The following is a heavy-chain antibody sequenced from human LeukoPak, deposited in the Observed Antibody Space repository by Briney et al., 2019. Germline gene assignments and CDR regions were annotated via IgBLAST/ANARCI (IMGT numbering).Heavy chain of an antibody. CDR1: GFSFSNSA. D-gene: IGHD5-24*01. CDR2: ISFDGTNK. CDR3: GRQVEMTTNSLGY. J-gene: IGHJ4*02. Sequence: GGSLRLSCAASGFSFSNSAMHWVRQAPGKGLEWVAVISFDGTNKYYADSVKGRFTISRDNSKNTLYVQMSSLRGDDTGVYYCGRQVEMTTNSLGYWGQGTPVTVSS. V-gene: IGHV3-30-3*01.